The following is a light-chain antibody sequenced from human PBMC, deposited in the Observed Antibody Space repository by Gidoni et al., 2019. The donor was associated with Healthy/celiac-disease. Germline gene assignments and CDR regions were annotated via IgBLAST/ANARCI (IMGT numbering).Light chain of an antibody. CDR3: QQYNNLPLT. V-gene: IGKV3-15*01. CDR1: QSVSSN. Sequence: EIVMTQSPATLSVSPGEGATLSCRASQSVSSNLAWYQQKPGQAHRLLIYGASTRATGIPARFGGSGSGTEFTLIISSLQSEYFAVYYYQQYNNLPLTFGQGTRLEIK. J-gene: IGKJ5*01. CDR2: GAS.